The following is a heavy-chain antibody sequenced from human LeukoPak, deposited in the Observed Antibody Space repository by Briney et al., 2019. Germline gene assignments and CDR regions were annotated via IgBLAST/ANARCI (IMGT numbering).Heavy chain of an antibody. Sequence: ASVKVSCKASGYTFTSYAMNWVRQAPGQGLEWMGWINTNTGNPTYAQGFTGRFVFSLDTSVSTAYLQISSLKAEDTAVYYCARVLVNWNLYYYYYYMDVWGKGTTVTVSS. CDR3: ARVLVNWNLYYYYYYMDV. V-gene: IGHV7-4-1*02. CDR1: GYTFTSYA. D-gene: IGHD1-20*01. CDR2: INTNTGNP. J-gene: IGHJ6*03.